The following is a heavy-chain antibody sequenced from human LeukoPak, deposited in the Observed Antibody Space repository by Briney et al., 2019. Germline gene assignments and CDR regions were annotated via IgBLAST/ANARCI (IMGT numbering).Heavy chain of an antibody. Sequence: SETLSLTCTVSGYSISSGYYWGWIRQPPGKGLEWIGSIYHSGSTYYNPSLKSRVTISVDTSKNQFSLRLSSVTAADTAVYYCARGRVVVVAATWDYYYMDVWGKGTTVTVSS. D-gene: IGHD2-15*01. J-gene: IGHJ6*03. V-gene: IGHV4-38-2*02. CDR1: GYSISSGYY. CDR2: IYHSGST. CDR3: ARGRVVVVAATWDYYYMDV.